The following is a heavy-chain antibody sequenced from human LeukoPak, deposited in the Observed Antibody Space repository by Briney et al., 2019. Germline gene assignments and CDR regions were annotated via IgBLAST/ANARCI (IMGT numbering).Heavy chain of an antibody. CDR3: ARGRSGWSWGDDP. V-gene: IGHV4-39*07. CDR2: IYYSGST. CDR1: GGSISSSSYY. Sequence: SETLSLTCTVSGGSISSSSYYWGWIRQPPGKGLEWIGSIYYSGSTYYNPSLKSRVTISVDTSKNQFSLKLSSVTAAGTAVYYCARGRSGWSWGDDPWGQGTLVTVSS. D-gene: IGHD6-19*01. J-gene: IGHJ5*02.